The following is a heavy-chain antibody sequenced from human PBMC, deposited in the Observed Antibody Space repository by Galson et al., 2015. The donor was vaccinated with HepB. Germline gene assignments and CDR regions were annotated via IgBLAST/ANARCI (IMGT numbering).Heavy chain of an antibody. D-gene: IGHD6-13*01. CDR2: INPNSGGT. J-gene: IGHJ6*02. CDR3: ARGYSSSWSVYYYYYGMDV. Sequence: SVKVSCKASGYTFTGYYMHWVRQAPGQGLEWMGWINPNSGGTNYAQKFQGWVTMTRDTSISTAYMELSRLRSDDTAVYYCARGYSSSWSVYYYYYGMDVWGQGTTVTVSS. CDR1: GYTFTGYY. V-gene: IGHV1-2*04.